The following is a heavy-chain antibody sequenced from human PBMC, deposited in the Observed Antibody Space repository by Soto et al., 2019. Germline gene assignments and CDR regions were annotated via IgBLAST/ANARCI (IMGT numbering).Heavy chain of an antibody. CDR1: GFTFSSYA. CDR2: ISGSGGST. CDR3: ASRTSGWYFDY. J-gene: IGHJ4*02. Sequence: PGGSLRLSCTASGFTFSSYAMNWVRQAPGKGLEWVSVISGSGGSTYYADSVEGRFTISRDNSKNTLYLQMNSLRAEDTAVYYCASRTSGWYFDYWGQGTLVTVSS. D-gene: IGHD6-19*01. V-gene: IGHV3-23*01.